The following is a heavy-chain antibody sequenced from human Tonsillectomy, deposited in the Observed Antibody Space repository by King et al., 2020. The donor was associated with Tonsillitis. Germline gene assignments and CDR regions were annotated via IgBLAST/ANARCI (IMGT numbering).Heavy chain of an antibody. CDR2: IYDSGST. V-gene: IGHV4-30-4*01. CDR1: GGSIISRDYY. CDR3: ARCRDRSHNHQGNAFDI. Sequence: VQLQESGPGLVKPSQTLSLTCTVSGGSIISRDYYWSWIRQPPGKGLEWIGNIYDSGSTYYKLPLKSRLTISVDTSKKQFSLTLSSVTAADTAVYCCARCRDRSHNHQGNAFDIWGPGTMVTVSS. D-gene: IGHD3-22*01. J-gene: IGHJ3*02.